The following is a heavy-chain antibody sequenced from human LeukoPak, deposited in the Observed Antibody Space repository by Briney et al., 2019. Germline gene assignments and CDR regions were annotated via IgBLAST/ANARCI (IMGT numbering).Heavy chain of an antibody. CDR1: GYTFTSYG. J-gene: IGHJ4*02. V-gene: IGHV1-18*01. D-gene: IGHD2-2*01. CDR2: ISAYNGNT. CDR3: AKPQDSRYQLLFDY. Sequence: ASVKVSCKASGYTFTSYGISWVRQAPGQGLEWMGWISAYNGNTNYAQKLQGRVTMTTDTSTSTAYMELRSLRSDDTAVYYCAKPQDSRYQLLFDYWGQGTLVTVSS.